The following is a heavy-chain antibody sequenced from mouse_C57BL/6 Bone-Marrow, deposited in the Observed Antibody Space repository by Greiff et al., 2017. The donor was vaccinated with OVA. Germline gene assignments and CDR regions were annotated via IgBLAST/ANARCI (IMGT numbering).Heavy chain of an antibody. J-gene: IGHJ2*01. CDR2: IDPSDSET. CDR1: GFTFTSYW. Sequence: VQLQQPGAELVRPGSSVKLSCTASGFTFTSYWMHWVKQRPIQGLEWIGNIDPSDSETHYNQKFKDKATLTVDKSSSTSYMQLSSLTSEDSAVYYFARPYYYGSSYYFDYWGQGTTLTVSS. V-gene: IGHV1-52*01. D-gene: IGHD1-1*01. CDR3: ARPYYYGSSYYFDY.